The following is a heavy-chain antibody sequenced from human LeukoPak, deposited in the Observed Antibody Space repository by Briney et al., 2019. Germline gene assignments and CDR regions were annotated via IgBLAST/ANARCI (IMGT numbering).Heavy chain of an antibody. D-gene: IGHD3-10*01. V-gene: IGHV3-23*01. CDR3: AKDKTEIWFGEIGYYFDY. Sequence: GGSLRLSCAASGFTFDDYGMSWVRQAPGKGLEWVSVISGSGGSTYYADSVKGRFTISRDNSKNTLYLQMNSLRAEDTAVYYCAKDKTEIWFGEIGYYFDYWGQGTLVTVSS. CDR1: GFTFDDYG. J-gene: IGHJ4*02. CDR2: ISGSGGST.